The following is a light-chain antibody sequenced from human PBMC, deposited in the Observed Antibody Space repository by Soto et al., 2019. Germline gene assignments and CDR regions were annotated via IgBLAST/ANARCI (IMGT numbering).Light chain of an antibody. Sequence: QSALTQPASVSGSPGQSITISCTGTTSDVGAYKFVSWYQQHPGIAPKLMIYEVSERPSGVSNRFSGSKSGNTASLTISGLQAEDAADYYCCSHAGSHVIFGGGTKLTVL. CDR2: EVS. CDR1: TSDVGAYKF. J-gene: IGLJ2*01. CDR3: CSHAGSHVI. V-gene: IGLV2-23*02.